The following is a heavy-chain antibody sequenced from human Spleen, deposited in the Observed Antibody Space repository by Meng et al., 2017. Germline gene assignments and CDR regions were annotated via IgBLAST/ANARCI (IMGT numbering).Heavy chain of an antibody. CDR2: IKQDGSQK. D-gene: IGHD2-21*02. CDR3: ARDCTTGGACYSF. Sequence: GESLKISCAASGFTFSSYWMSWVRQAPGKGLEWVANIKQDGSQKYYLDSVKGRFAISRDNAKDSVYLQINSLRVEDTAVYYCARDCTTGGACYSFWGQGTLVTVSS. CDR1: GFTFSSYW. V-gene: IGHV3-7*01. J-gene: IGHJ4*02.